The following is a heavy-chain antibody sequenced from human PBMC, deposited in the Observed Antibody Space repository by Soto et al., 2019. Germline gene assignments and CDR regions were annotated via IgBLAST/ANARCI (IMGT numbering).Heavy chain of an antibody. CDR2: ISYDGTKK. CDR3: TSEGPLDIWSGLGLDY. D-gene: IGHD3-3*01. V-gene: IGHV3-30-3*01. CDR1: GFSFSNYA. J-gene: IGHJ4*02. Sequence: QVQLVESGGGVVQPGRSLRLSCAASGFSFSNYALHWVRQAPGKGLEWVAGISYDGTKKYYADSVKGQFIISRDDSKNTLYLQLNSLRPADTAMYYCTSEGPLDIWSGLGLDYWGQGTLVTVSS.